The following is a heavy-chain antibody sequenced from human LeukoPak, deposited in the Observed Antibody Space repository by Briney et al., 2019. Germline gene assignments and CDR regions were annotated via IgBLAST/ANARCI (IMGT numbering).Heavy chain of an antibody. CDR2: ISSSSSYK. D-gene: IGHD2-15*01. Sequence: GGSLRLSCVASGFTFSIYGMNWVRQAPGKGLEWVSSISSSSSYKDYADSVKGRFTISRDNDKNSLYLQMNSLRAEETAVYYCARWDCSGGSCYSDFQHCGQGNLVTVSS. CDR3: ARWDCSGGSCYSDFQH. J-gene: IGHJ1*01. CDR1: GFTFSIYG. V-gene: IGHV3-21*01.